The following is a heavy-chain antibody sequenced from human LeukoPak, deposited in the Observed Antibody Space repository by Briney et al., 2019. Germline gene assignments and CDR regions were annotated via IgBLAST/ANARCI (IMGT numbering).Heavy chain of an antibody. CDR1: GFTFSNYA. D-gene: IGHD3-22*01. CDR2: ISYDGTDK. V-gene: IGHV3-30-3*01. Sequence: PGGSLRLSCAASGFTFSNYAMHWVRQAPGKGLEWVAVISYDGTDKYYADSVKGRFTISRDNSKNTLYLQMNSLRAEDTAVYYCARDQGYYYDSSGYIYWGQGTLVTVSS. CDR3: ARDQGYYYDSSGYIY. J-gene: IGHJ4*02.